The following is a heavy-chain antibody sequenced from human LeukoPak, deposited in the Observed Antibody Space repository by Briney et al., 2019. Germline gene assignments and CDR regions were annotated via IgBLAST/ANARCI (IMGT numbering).Heavy chain of an antibody. J-gene: IGHJ4*02. CDR2: ISGSGGST. Sequence: PGGSLRLSCAASGFTFSSYAMSWVRQAPGKGLEWVSAISGSGGSTYYADSVKGRFTISRDNSKNTLYLQMNSLRAEDTAVYYCAKGPRSGSYYYFDYWGQGTLVTVSP. V-gene: IGHV3-23*01. CDR1: GFTFSSYA. CDR3: AKGPRSGSYYYFDY. D-gene: IGHD1-26*01.